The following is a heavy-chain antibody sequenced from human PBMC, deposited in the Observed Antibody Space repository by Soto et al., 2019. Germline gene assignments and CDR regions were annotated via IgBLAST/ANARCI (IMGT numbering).Heavy chain of an antibody. CDR3: ARIMDDYVWGSYRRFDY. CDR1: GFTFSSYS. V-gene: IGHV3-21*01. Sequence: EVQLVESGGGLVKPGGSLRLSCAASGFTFSSYSMNWVRQAPGKGLEWVSSISSSSSYIYYADSVKGRFTISRDNAKNSLYLQMNSLRAEDTAVYYCARIMDDYVWGSYRRFDYWGQGTLVTVSS. D-gene: IGHD3-16*02. CDR2: ISSSSSYI. J-gene: IGHJ4*02.